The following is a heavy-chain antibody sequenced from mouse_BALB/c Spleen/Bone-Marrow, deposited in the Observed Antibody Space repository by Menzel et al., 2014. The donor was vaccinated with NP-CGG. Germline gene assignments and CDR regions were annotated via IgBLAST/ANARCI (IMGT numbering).Heavy chain of an antibody. D-gene: IGHD2-3*01. Sequence: SGAELARPGASLKMSCRTSGYTFTSYTVHWIKQRPGQGLEWIGYINPSSNYTNYNQKFKDKATLTADKSSNTAYMQQSSMTSEDSAVYYCARSMIIYFAMDYWGQGTSVTVSS. CDR1: GYTFTSYT. J-gene: IGHJ4*01. V-gene: IGHV1-4*01. CDR2: INPSSNYT. CDR3: ARSMIIYFAMDY.